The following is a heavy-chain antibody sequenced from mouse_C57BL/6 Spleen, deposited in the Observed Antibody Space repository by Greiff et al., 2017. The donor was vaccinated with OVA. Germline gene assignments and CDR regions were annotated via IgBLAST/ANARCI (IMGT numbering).Heavy chain of an antibody. CDR1: GFTFNTYA. V-gene: IGHV10-3*01. Sequence: EVKLVESGGGLVQPKGSLKLSCAASGFTFNTYAMHWVRQAPGKGLEWFARIRSKSSNYATYYADSVKDSFPISRDDTQSMLYLQMNNLKTEDTAMYYCVGEGWDGGWDFDVWGTGTTVTVSS. J-gene: IGHJ1*03. CDR3: VGEGWDGGWDFDV. CDR2: IRSKSSNYAT. D-gene: IGHD4-1*01.